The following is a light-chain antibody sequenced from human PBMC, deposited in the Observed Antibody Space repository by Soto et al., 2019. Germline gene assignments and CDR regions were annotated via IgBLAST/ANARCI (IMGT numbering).Light chain of an antibody. J-gene: IGLJ2*01. CDR1: SSDVGGYNY. Sequence: QSALTQPASVSGSPGQSITISCTGTSSDVGGYNYVSWYQQHPGKAPKLMIYDVSNRPSGVSNRFSGSKSGNTASLTISGLQAGDEADYYCQSYDSSLSGVVFGGGTKLTVL. CDR2: DVS. V-gene: IGLV2-14*01. CDR3: QSYDSSLSGVV.